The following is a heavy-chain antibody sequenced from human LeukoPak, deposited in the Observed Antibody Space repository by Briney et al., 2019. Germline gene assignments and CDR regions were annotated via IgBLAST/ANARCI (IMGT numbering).Heavy chain of an antibody. Sequence: GRSLRLSCAASRFTFDDYAMHWVRQAPGKGLEWVSGISWNSGSIGYADSVKGRFTISRDNAKNSLYLQINNLRSEDTAVYYCARYSSSSGGASYYLDYWGHGTLVTVSS. CDR3: ARYSSSSGGASYYLDY. D-gene: IGHD6-6*01. V-gene: IGHV3-9*01. CDR2: ISWNSGSI. CDR1: RFTFDDYA. J-gene: IGHJ4*01.